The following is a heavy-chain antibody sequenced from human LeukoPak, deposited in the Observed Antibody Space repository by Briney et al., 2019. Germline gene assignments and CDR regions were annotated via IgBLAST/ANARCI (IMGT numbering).Heavy chain of an antibody. CDR3: ARGGPSRSGYYPNDY. D-gene: IGHD3-22*01. V-gene: IGHV1-2*02. CDR2: INPNSGGT. CDR1: GYTFTSYY. J-gene: IGHJ4*02. Sequence: AASVKVSCKASGYTFTSYYMHWVRQAPGQGLEWMGWINPNSGGTNYAQKFQGRVTMTRDTSISTAYMELSRLRSDDTAVYYCARGGPSRSGYYPNDYWGQGTLVTVSS.